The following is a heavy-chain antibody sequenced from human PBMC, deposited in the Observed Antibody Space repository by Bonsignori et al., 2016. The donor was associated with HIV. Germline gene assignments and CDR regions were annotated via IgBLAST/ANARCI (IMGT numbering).Heavy chain of an antibody. Sequence: EVQLVESGGGLVQPGGSLRLSCAASGFTFSTYAMHWVRQAPGKGLVWVSGINSDGTITNYADSVKGRVTISRDNAKNTLYLQMSSLRVEDTAMYYCARRERGIALVHRGGNHYMDVWGKGTT. J-gene: IGHJ6*03. CDR2: INSDGTIT. CDR3: ARRERGIALVHRGGNHYMDV. CDR1: GFTFSTYA. V-gene: IGHV3-74*01. D-gene: IGHD1-14*01.